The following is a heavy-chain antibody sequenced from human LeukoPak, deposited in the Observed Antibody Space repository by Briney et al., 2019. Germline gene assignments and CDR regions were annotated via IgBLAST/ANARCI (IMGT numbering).Heavy chain of an antibody. J-gene: IGHJ6*02. CDR2: IFPGDSDT. CDR1: GYRFTMYW. CDR3: ARSPVKYYYGSGPDYYYYYGMDV. V-gene: IGHV5-51*01. D-gene: IGHD3-10*01. Sequence: GEPLKISCEASGYRFTMYWIGWVRQMPGRGLEWMGLIFPGDSDTRYNPSFQGQVTISADKSISTAYLQWSSLKASDTAMYYCARSPVKYYYGSGPDYYYYYGMDVWGQGTTVTVSS.